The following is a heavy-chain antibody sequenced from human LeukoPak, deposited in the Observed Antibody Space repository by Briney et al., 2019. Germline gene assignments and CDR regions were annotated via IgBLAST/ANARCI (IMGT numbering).Heavy chain of an antibody. D-gene: IGHD1-1*01. CDR1: GNTFTSFH. CDR3: TRESPSTFYFDY. Sequence: ASVKVSCKASGNTFTSFHIHWVRQAPGQGLEYMGIIKVYGDTTIYAQRFQGRITMTRDTSTSTVYMELSSLNSEDTAVYYCTRESPSTFYFDYWGQGTLVTVSS. V-gene: IGHV1-46*01. CDR2: IKVYGDTT. J-gene: IGHJ4*02.